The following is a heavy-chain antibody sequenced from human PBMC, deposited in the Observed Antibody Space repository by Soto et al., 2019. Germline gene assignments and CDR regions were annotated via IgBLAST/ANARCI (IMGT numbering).Heavy chain of an antibody. D-gene: IGHD3-10*01. CDR3: ATPALWFGELLLSFDY. Sequence: GASVKVSCKVSGYTLTELSMHWVRQAPGKGLEWMGGFDPEDGETIYAQKFQGRVTMTEDTSTDTAYMELSSLRSEDTAVYYCATPALWFGELLLSFDYWGQGTLVTVSS. CDR2: FDPEDGET. CDR1: GYTLTELS. J-gene: IGHJ4*02. V-gene: IGHV1-24*01.